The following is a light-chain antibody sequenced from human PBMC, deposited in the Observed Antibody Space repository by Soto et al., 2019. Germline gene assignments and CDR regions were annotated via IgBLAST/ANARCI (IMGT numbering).Light chain of an antibody. V-gene: IGLV2-14*01. CDR2: GVT. CDR1: SNNVGGCNS. CDR3: TSYTSSGTLV. Sequence: QSALTQPASVSGSPGQSITISCTGASNNVGGCNSVSWYQQHPGKAPKLMIYGVTNRPSGISNRFSGSKSGNTASLTISGLQAEDEADYYCTSYTSSGTLVFGGGTKVTVL. J-gene: IGLJ3*02.